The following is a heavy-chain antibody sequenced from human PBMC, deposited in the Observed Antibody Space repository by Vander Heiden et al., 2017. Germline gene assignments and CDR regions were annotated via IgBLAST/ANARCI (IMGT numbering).Heavy chain of an antibody. CDR1: GFTFISFP. CDR2: ISDTGSGI. V-gene: IGHV3-23*01. Sequence: EVQLFNSGGGLVQPGGSLRLSCAPSGFTFISFPMSCVRQAPGKGLEWVSAISDTGSGIYYADSVKGRFTISRDRSKKTVYRQMKRMGVEETAVYYSTKVRGSTTNFYFDHGGQGTIVTVFS. CDR3: TKVRGSTTNFYFDH. D-gene: IGHD2-8*01. J-gene: IGHJ4*02.